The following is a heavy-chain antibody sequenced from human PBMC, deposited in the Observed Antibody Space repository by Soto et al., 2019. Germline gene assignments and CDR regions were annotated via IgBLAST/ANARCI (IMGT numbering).Heavy chain of an antibody. CDR1: GFTFSSYG. J-gene: IGHJ5*02. Sequence: VGSLRLSCAASGFTFSSYGMHWVRQAPGKGLEWVAVIWYDGSNKYYADSVKGRFTISRDNSKNTLYLQMNSLRAEDTAVYYCAREYRNYDFWSGYRPWGQGTLVTVSS. CDR3: AREYRNYDFWSGYRP. CDR2: IWYDGSNK. V-gene: IGHV3-33*01. D-gene: IGHD3-3*01.